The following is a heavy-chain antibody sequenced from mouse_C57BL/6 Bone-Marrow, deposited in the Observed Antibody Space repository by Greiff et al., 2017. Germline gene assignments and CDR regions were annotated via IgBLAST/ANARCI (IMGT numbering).Heavy chain of an antibody. CDR2: LSTYYGDA. D-gene: IGHD1-1*01. CDR3: ARQAISAVVATDY. CDR1: GYTFTDYA. Sequence: VPVVESGPELVRPGVSLKISCKGSGYTFTDYAMPWVHQSQAKSLEWIGVLSTYYGDASYKQKVKDKATMTGDKSSSTDYMEMARLTSEDAAVYYCARQAISAVVATDYWGQGTTLTVSS. V-gene: IGHV1-67*01. J-gene: IGHJ2*01.